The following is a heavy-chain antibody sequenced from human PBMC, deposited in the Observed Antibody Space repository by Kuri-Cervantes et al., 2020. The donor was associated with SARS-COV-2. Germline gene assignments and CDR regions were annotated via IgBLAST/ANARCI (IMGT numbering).Heavy chain of an antibody. CDR1: GYTFNNYW. J-gene: IGHJ6*03. CDR3: ARRAYGEEVDQYYMDV. V-gene: IGHV5-51*01. CDR2: IYPGDSDT. Sequence: KVSCKGSGYTFNNYWIGWVRQMPGKGLEWMGIIYPGDSDTRCSPSFQGQVTISADKSISTAFLQWSSLKASDTAMYYCARRAYGEEVDQYYMDVWGKGTTVTVSS. D-gene: IGHD4-17*01.